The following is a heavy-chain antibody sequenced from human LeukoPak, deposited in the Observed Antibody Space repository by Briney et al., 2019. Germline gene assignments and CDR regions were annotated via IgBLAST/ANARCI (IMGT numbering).Heavy chain of an antibody. V-gene: IGHV1-69*05. J-gene: IGHJ4*02. D-gene: IGHD3-3*01. CDR3: AGVSYSDFSNFDY. CDR1: GGTFSSYA. Sequence: SAKVSCKASGGTFSSYAISWVRQAPGQELEWMGGIIPIFGTANYAQKFQGRVTMTRDTSISTAYMELSRLTSDDTAVYYCAGVSYSDFSNFDYWGQGTLVTVSS. CDR2: IIPIFGTA.